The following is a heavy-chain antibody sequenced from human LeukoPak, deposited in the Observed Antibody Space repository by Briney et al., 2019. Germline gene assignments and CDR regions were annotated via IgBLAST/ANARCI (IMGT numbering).Heavy chain of an antibody. D-gene: IGHD4/OR15-4a*01. CDR2: IYSDNT. J-gene: IGHJ4*02. CDR3: ARRAGAYSHPYDY. CDR1: GFNFSNYG. V-gene: IGHV3-53*01. Sequence: PGGSLRLSCEASGFNFSNYGMSWVRQAPGKGLEWVSFIYSDNTHYSDSVKGRFTISRDNSKNTLYLQMNSLRAEDTAVYYCARRAGAYSHPYDYWGQGTLVTVSS.